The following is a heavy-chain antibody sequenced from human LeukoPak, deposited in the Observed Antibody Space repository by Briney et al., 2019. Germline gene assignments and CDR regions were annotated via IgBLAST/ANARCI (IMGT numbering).Heavy chain of an antibody. CDR1: GFTFSDYY. CDR3: ARVRDENWFDP. CDR2: ISSSGSTI. Sequence: PGGSLRLSCAASGFTFSDYYMSWIRQAPGRGLEWVSYISSSGSTIYSADSVKGRFTISRDNAKNSLYLQMNSLRAEDTAVYYCARVRDENWFDPWGQGTLVTVSS. V-gene: IGHV3-11*04. J-gene: IGHJ5*02.